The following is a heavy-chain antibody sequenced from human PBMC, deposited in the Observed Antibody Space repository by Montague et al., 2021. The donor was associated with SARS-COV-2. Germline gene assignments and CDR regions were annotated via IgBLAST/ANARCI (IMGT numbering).Heavy chain of an antibody. J-gene: IGHJ4*02. CDR3: ARVGFGYCSGGSCYRAFDY. V-gene: IGHV4-59*01. CDR1: GGSISSYY. CDR2: IYYSGST. Sequence: SETLSLTCTVPGGSISSYYWSWIRQPPGKGLGWIGYIYYSGSTNYNPSLKSRVTISVDTSKNQFSLKLSSVTAADTAVYYCARVGFGYCSGGSCYRAFDYWGQGTLVTVSS. D-gene: IGHD2-15*01.